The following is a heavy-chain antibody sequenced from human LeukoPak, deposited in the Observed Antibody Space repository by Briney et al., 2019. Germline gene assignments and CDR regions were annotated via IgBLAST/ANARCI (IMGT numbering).Heavy chain of an antibody. CDR1: GFTLSSYW. Sequence: GGSLRLSCAASGFTLSSYWMSWVGQAPGKGLEWVANIKQDGSEKYYVDSVKGRFTISRDNAKNSLYLQMNSLRAEDTAVYYCARDRWFTPNDYYYYGMDVWGQGTTVTVSS. CDR2: IKQDGSEK. J-gene: IGHJ6*02. V-gene: IGHV3-7*01. CDR3: ARDRWFTPNDYYYYGMDV. D-gene: IGHD3-10*01.